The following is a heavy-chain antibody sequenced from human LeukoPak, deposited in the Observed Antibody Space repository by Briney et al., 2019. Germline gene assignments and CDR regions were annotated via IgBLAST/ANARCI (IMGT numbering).Heavy chain of an antibody. CDR3: AKEGCSSTSCQDGMDV. J-gene: IGHJ6*02. CDR1: GGTFGSYA. V-gene: IGHV1-69*13. CDR2: IIPIFGTA. Sequence: SVKVSCKASGGTFGSYAISWVRQAPGQRLEWMGGIIPIFGTANYAQKFQGRVTITADESTSTAYTELSSLRSEDTAVYYCAKEGCSSTSCQDGMDVWGQGTTVTVSS. D-gene: IGHD2-2*01.